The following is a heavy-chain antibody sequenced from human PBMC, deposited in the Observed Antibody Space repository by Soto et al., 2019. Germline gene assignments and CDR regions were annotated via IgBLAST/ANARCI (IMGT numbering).Heavy chain of an antibody. CDR1: GFTFSTYS. J-gene: IGHJ6*02. Sequence: EVQLVESGGGLVQPGGSLGLSCAASGFTFSTYSMNWVRQAPGKGLEWVSYISGTTNTIYYADSVKGRFTISRDNARNSLYLQMNSLRDEDTAVYYCARAKYSENYKFYYYGLDVWGQGTTVTVSS. CDR2: ISGTTNTI. V-gene: IGHV3-48*02. CDR3: ARAKYSENYKFYYYGLDV. D-gene: IGHD1-26*01.